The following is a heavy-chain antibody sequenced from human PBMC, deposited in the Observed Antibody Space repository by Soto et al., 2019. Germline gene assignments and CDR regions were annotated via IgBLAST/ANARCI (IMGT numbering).Heavy chain of an antibody. CDR1: GFTFSNAW. J-gene: IGHJ4*02. V-gene: IGHV3-15*01. CDR3: TTGSTLRYFDWLLFDY. CDR2: IKSKTDGGTT. D-gene: IGHD3-9*01. Sequence: PGGSLRLSCAASGFTFSNAWMSWVRQAPGKGLEWVGRIKSKTDGGTTDYAAPVKGRFTISRDDSKNTLYLQMNSLKTEDTAVYYCTTGSTLRYFDWLLFDYWGQGTLVTVSS.